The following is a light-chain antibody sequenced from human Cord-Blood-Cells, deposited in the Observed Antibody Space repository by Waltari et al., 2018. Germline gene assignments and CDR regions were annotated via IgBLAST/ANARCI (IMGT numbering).Light chain of an antibody. CDR2: EVS. CDR1: SSDVGSYNL. Sequence: QSALTQPASVSGSPGQSITISCTGTSSDVGSYNLVSWYQQHPGKAPKPMIYEVSKRPSGVSNRFSGSKSXXXXXLTISGLQAEDEADYYCCSYAGSSTLVFGGGTKLTVL. V-gene: IGLV2-23*02. CDR3: CSYAGSSTLV. J-gene: IGLJ2*01.